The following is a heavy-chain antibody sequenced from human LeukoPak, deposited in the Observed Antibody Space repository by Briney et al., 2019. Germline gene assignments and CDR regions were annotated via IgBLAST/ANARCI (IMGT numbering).Heavy chain of an antibody. J-gene: IGHJ4*02. V-gene: IGHV1-69*13. D-gene: IGHD6-6*01. CDR1: GGTFSSYA. Sequence: SVKVSCKASGGTFSSYAISWVRQAPGQGLEWMGGIIPIFGTANYAQKFQGRVTITADESTSTAYMELSSLRSADMAVYYCAREGHSSSSLDYWGQGTLVTVSS. CDR3: AREGHSSSSLDY. CDR2: IIPIFGTA.